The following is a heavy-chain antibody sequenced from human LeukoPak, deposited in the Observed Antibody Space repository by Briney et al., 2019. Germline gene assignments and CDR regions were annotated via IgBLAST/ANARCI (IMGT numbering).Heavy chain of an antibody. CDR3: ARGALLWFGAKMEYYFDY. J-gene: IGHJ4*02. D-gene: IGHD3-10*01. Sequence: SETLSLTCAVYGGSFSDFYWNWIRQPPEKGLQWVGSVYYTGSTYYNPSLKSRVTISVDTSKNQFSLKLSSVTAADTAVYYCARGALLWFGAKMEYYFDYWGQGTPLTVYS. CDR1: GGSFSDFY. CDR2: VYYTGST. V-gene: IGHV4-34*01.